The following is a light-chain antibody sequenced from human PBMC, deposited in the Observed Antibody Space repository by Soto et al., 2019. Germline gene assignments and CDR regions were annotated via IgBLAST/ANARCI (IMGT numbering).Light chain of an antibody. CDR2: GAS. CDR3: QQYNNWPLT. CDR1: QSVRSN. Sequence: ERVMTQSPATLSVSQGERATLSCRASQSVRSNLAWYQQQKPGQAPRLLIYGASTRATGIPGSFSGSGTGTEFTLTISSLQSEDFAVYYCQQYNNWPLTFGQGTKVDIK. J-gene: IGKJ1*01. V-gene: IGKV3-15*01.